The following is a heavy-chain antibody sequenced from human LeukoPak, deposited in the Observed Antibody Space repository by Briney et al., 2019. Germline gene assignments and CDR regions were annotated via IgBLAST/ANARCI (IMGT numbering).Heavy chain of an antibody. CDR2: ISGSGGST. D-gene: IGHD6-13*01. V-gene: IGHV3-23*01. Sequence: GGSLRLSCAASGFTFSSYAMSWVRQAPGKGLEWVSAISGSGGSTYYADSVKGRFTISRDNSKNMLYLQMNSLRAEDTAVYYCAKNQLATVYFDYWGQGTLVTVSS. CDR1: GFTFSSYA. J-gene: IGHJ4*02. CDR3: AKNQLATVYFDY.